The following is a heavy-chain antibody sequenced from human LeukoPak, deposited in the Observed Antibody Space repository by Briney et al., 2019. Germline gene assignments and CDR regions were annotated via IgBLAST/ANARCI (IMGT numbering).Heavy chain of an antibody. CDR1: GYRFNAYW. D-gene: IGHD3-22*01. Sequence: GESLKISCKGSGYRFNAYWIAWVRQMPGKGLEWMGIIYPDDSDTRYSPFFQGQVTISADKSVRTAYLQWSSLKASDTAMYYCARPNITSYYDSRGYDAFDVWGQRTMVTVSS. CDR3: ARPNITSYYDSRGYDAFDV. J-gene: IGHJ3*01. CDR2: IYPDDSDT. V-gene: IGHV5-51*01.